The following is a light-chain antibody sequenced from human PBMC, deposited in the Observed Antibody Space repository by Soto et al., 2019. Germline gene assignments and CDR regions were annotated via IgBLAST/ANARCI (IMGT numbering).Light chain of an antibody. CDR1: SSDIGAYDY. Sequence: QSALTQPASLSGSPGQSITISCTGTSSDIGAYDYVSWFQQHPGKAPKLMISEVNNRPSGVSNRFSGSKSGNTAYLTISGLQVEDEADYFCCSSAPESTYVCGTGTKVTVL. CDR2: EVN. V-gene: IGLV2-14*01. CDR3: CSSAPESTYV. J-gene: IGLJ1*01.